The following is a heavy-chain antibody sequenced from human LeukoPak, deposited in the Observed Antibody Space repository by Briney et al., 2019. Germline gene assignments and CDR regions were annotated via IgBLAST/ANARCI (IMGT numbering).Heavy chain of an antibody. V-gene: IGHV4-39*07. CDR1: GGSISGTSYY. Sequence: SETLSLTCTVSGGSISGTSYYWGWIRQPSGKGLEWIGSIYYSGSTYYNPSLKSRVTISVDTSKNQFSLKLSSVTAADTAVYYCARVLGNLDDDSSGYYPPYYFDYWGQGTLVTVSS. CDR3: ARVLGNLDDDSSGYYPPYYFDY. CDR2: IYYSGST. J-gene: IGHJ4*02. D-gene: IGHD3-22*01.